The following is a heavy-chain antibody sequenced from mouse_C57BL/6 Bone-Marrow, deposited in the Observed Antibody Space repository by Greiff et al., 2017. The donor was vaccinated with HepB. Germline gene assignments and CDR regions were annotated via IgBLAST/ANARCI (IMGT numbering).Heavy chain of an antibody. CDR3: ATLQLGLDY. CDR2: IDPSDSYT. J-gene: IGHJ2*01. Sequence: VKLQQPGAELVMPGASVKLSCKASGYTFTSYWMHWVKQRPGQGLEWIGEIDPSDSYTNYNQKFKGKSTLTVDKSSSTAYMQLSSLTSEDSAVYYCATLQLGLDYWGQGTTLTVSS. D-gene: IGHD4-1*02. V-gene: IGHV1-69*01. CDR1: GYTFTSYW.